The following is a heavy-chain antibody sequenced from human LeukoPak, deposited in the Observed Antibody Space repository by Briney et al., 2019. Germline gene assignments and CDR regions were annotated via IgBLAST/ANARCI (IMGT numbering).Heavy chain of an antibody. Sequence: SETLSLTCAVYGGSFSGYYWSWIRQPPGKGLEWIGEINHSGSTNYNPSLKSRVTISVDTSKNQFSLKLSSVTAADTAVYYCARPRSSSWYYFDYWGQGTLVTVSS. J-gene: IGHJ4*02. D-gene: IGHD6-13*01. CDR2: INHSGST. CDR3: ARPRSSSWYYFDY. V-gene: IGHV4-34*01. CDR1: GGSFSGYY.